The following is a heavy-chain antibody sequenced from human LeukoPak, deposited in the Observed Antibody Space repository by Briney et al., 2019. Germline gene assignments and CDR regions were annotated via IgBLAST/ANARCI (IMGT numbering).Heavy chain of an antibody. J-gene: IGHJ4*02. CDR2: IYYSGST. Sequence: KPSETLSLTCTVSGGSISSGDYYWSWIRQPPGKGLEWIGYIYYSGSTYYNPSLKSRVTISVDTSKNQFSLELSSVTAADTAVYYCARGVGATTFDYWGQGTLVTVSS. V-gene: IGHV4-30-4*01. CDR1: GGSISSGDYY. D-gene: IGHD1-26*01. CDR3: ARGVGATTFDY.